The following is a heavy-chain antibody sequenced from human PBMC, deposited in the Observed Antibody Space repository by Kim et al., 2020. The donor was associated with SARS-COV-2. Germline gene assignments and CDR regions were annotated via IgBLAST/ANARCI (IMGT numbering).Heavy chain of an antibody. J-gene: IGHJ6*02. CDR3: ARHYYYGSGSYFLRYYYGMDV. CDR1: GGSISSSSYY. V-gene: IGHV4-39*01. CDR2: IYYSGST. Sequence: SETLSLTCTVSGGSISSSSYYWGWIRQPPGKGLEWIGSIYYSGSTYYNPSLKSRVTISVDTSKNQFSLKLSSVTAADTAVYYCARHYYYGSGSYFLRYYYGMDVWGQGTTVTVSS. D-gene: IGHD3-10*01.